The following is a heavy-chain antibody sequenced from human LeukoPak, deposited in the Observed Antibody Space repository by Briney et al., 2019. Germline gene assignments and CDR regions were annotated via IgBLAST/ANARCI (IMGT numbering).Heavy chain of an antibody. Sequence: GGSLRLSCVASGFSFTNYAMNWVRQAPGKGLEWVSSISGSGSSTYYADSVKGRFTISRDNSKNTLYLQMNSLRADDTAVYYCAKVPRIAAAGTGFDYWGQGTLVTVSS. D-gene: IGHD6-13*01. J-gene: IGHJ4*02. CDR3: AKVPRIAAAGTGFDY. V-gene: IGHV3-23*01. CDR1: GFSFTNYA. CDR2: ISGSGSST.